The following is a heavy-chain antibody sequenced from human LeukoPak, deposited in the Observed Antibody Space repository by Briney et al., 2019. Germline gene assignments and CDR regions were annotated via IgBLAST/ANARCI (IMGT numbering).Heavy chain of an antibody. CDR2: IYYSGST. J-gene: IGHJ5*02. CDR3: ARLHAAPDWFDP. V-gene: IGHV4-39*01. CDR1: GGSISCSSYY. D-gene: IGHD6-6*01. Sequence: SETLSLTCTVSGGSISCSSYYWGWIRQPPGKGLEWIGSIYYSGSTYYNPSLKSRVTISVDTSKNQFSLKLSSVTAADTAVYYCARLHAAPDWFDPWGQGTLVTVSS.